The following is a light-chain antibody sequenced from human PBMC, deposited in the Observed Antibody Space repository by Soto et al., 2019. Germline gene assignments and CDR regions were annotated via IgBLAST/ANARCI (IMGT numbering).Light chain of an antibody. CDR1: QSISSW. CDR2: KAS. Sequence: DIQMTQSPSTLSASVGDRVTITCRASQSISSWLAWYQQKPGKAPKLLIYKASSLESGVPSRSSGSGSGREFTLSIRRLQPDDFATYYWQQYTSYRTFGQGTKVEIK. V-gene: IGKV1-5*03. J-gene: IGKJ1*01. CDR3: QQYTSYRT.